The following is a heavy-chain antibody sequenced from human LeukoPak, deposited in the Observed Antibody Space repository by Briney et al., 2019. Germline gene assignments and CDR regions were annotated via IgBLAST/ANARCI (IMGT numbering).Heavy chain of an antibody. CDR2: IIPIFGTA. CDR3: ASGRYCSSTSCHYSNYYYYYMDV. V-gene: IGHV1-69*13. CDR1: GGTFSSYA. Sequence: ASVKVSCKASGGTFSSYAISWVRQAPGQGLEWMGGIIPIFGTANYAQKFQGRVTITADESTSTAYMELSSLRSEDTAVYYCASGRYCSSTSCHYSNYYYYYMDVWGKGTTVTASS. J-gene: IGHJ6*03. D-gene: IGHD2-2*01.